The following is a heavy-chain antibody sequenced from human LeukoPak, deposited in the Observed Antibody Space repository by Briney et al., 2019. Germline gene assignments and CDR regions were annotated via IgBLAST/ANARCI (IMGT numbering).Heavy chain of an antibody. CDR2: IHRGGSST. CDR3: ARGTEGYTYGEFDS. D-gene: IGHD5-18*01. J-gene: IGHJ5*01. V-gene: IGHV3-74*01. CDR1: GFTFSDYW. Sequence: PGGSLRLSCAASGFTFSDYWMHWVRQAPGKGLVWVSRIHRGGSSTTYADSVKGRFTISRDNAKNTLYLQMNSLRAEDTAMYYCARGTEGYTYGEFDSWGQGTLVTVSS.